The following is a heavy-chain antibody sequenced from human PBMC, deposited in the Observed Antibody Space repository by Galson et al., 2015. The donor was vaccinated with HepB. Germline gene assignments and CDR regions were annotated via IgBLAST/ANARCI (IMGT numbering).Heavy chain of an antibody. Sequence: SLRLSCAASGFTFSSYGMHWVRQAPGKGLEWVAVIWYDGSNKYYADSVKGRFTISRDNSKNTLYLQMNSLRAEDTAVYYCARGQYGSGSYSYAFDIWGQGTMVTVSS. CDR2: IWYDGSNK. D-gene: IGHD3-10*01. V-gene: IGHV3-33*08. CDR3: ARGQYGSGSYSYAFDI. J-gene: IGHJ3*02. CDR1: GFTFSSYG.